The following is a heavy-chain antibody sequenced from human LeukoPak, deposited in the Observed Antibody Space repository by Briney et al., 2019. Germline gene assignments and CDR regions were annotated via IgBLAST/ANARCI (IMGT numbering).Heavy chain of an antibody. V-gene: IGHV3-21*01. CDR3: ARVPHAMVRGVIITEFYFDY. CDR2: ISSSSNYI. Sequence: GGSLRLSCAASGLTFSSYSMNWVRQAPGKGLEWVSSISSSSNYIYYADSVKGRFTISRDNAKNSLYLQMNSLRTEDTAVYYCARVPHAMVRGVIITEFYFDYWGQGTLVTVSS. J-gene: IGHJ4*02. CDR1: GLTFSSYS. D-gene: IGHD3-10*01.